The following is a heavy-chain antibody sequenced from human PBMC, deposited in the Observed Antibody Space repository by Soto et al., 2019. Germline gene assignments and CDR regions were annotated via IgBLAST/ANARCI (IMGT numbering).Heavy chain of an antibody. D-gene: IGHD2-15*01. CDR1: GYTFTSYY. CDR3: ASGRRDCSGGSCYSIQIDY. J-gene: IGHJ4*02. V-gene: IGHV1-46*01. CDR2: INPSVGST. Sequence: SVKVSCKASGYTFTSYYMHWVRQAPGQGLEWMGIINPSVGSTSYAQKIQGRVTMTRDTSTSTVYMELSSLRSEDTAVYYCASGRRDCSGGSCYSIQIDYWGQGTLVTVSS.